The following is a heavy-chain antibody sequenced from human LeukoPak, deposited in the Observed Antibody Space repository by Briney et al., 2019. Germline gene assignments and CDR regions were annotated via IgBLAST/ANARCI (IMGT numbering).Heavy chain of an antibody. J-gene: IGHJ5*01. CDR3: ARDGPMRFDS. CDR1: SFNFCHTT. V-gene: IGHV3-48*02. Sequence: GGSLRLSCSARSFNFCHTTRTRVRQAPGKGLEWLSYITSSGSPISYAASVRGRFTISRDNAKNPLYLQMNSLRDEDTAGYYCARDGPMRFDSWGQGTLVTVSS. D-gene: IGHD3/OR15-3a*01. CDR2: ITSSGSPI.